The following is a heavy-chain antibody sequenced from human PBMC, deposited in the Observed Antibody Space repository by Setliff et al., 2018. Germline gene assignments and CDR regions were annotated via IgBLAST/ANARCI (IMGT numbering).Heavy chain of an antibody. J-gene: IGHJ3*01. D-gene: IGHD6-13*01. Sequence: SETLSLTCAVYGDSFSDYYWSWIRQPPGKGLEWIATIGHSGSIYYNPSLKSRVTISADMTKNQFSLKLSSVTAADTAVYYCARHRQELVSESPFDFWGQGTMVTV. CDR3: ARHRQELVSESPFDF. V-gene: IGHV4-34*01. CDR1: GDSFSDYY. CDR2: IGHSGSI.